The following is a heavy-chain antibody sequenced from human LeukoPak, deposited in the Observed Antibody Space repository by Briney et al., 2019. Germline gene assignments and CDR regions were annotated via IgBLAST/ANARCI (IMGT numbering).Heavy chain of an antibody. D-gene: IGHD2-2*01. Sequence: ASVKVSCKASGYTFTSYAMHWVRQAPGQRLEWMGWINAGNGNTKYSQKFQGRVTITRDTSASTAYMELSSLRSEDTAVYYCARGRQGTSCLDYWGQGTLVTVSS. V-gene: IGHV1-3*01. CDR3: ARGRQGTSCLDY. CDR1: GYTFTSYA. J-gene: IGHJ4*02. CDR2: INAGNGNT.